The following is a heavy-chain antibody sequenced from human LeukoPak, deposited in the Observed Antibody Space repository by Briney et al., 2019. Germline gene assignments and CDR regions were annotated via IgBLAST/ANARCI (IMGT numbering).Heavy chain of an antibody. Sequence: GGSLRLSCAASGVTVSSNYMTWGRHAPGQGLEWGSVIYSGGSTFYADSVKGRFTISSSNPNNPLYLQMNSVRAEDTAVYYCGRGWKAFDYWGQGTLVTVSS. V-gene: IGHV3-53*01. CDR1: GVTVSSNY. CDR2: IYSGGST. D-gene: IGHD1-1*01. CDR3: GRGWKAFDY. J-gene: IGHJ4*02.